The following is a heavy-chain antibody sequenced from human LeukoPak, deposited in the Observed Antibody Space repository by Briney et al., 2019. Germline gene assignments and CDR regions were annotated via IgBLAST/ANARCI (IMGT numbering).Heavy chain of an antibody. Sequence: PGGSLRLSCAASGFTFNHYYMSWIRQAPGKGLEWVSXISPDDKTINYGDSLRGRFSVSRDNARNSLSLQMNSLRAEDTALYYCARVXXSXAGNYYMDVWGKGXAVTVSS. J-gene: IGHJ6*03. CDR3: ARVXXSXAGNYYMDV. CDR1: GFTFNHYY. CDR2: ISPDDKTI. V-gene: IGHV3-11*04. D-gene: IGHD6-19*01.